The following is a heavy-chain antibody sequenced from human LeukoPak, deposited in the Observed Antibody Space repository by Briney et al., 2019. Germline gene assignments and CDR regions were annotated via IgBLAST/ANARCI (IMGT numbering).Heavy chain of an antibody. V-gene: IGHV3-48*04. D-gene: IGHD5/OR15-5a*01. Sequence: PGGSLRLSCAASGFTFSSYSMNWARQAPGKGLEWVSYISSSSTIYYADSVKGGFTTSRDNAKNSLYLQMNSLRAEDTAVYYCARTPPKFVSRYYYYMDVWGKGTTVTVSS. J-gene: IGHJ6*03. CDR1: GFTFSSYS. CDR3: ARTPPKFVSRYYYYMDV. CDR2: ISSSSTI.